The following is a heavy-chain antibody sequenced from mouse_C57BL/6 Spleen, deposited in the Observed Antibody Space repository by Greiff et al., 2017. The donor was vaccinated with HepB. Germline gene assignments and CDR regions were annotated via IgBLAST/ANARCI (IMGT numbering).Heavy chain of an antibody. CDR2: ISSGGDYI. Sequence: EVHLVESGEGLVKPGGSLKLSCAASGFTFSSYAMSWVRQTPEKRLEWVAYISSGGDYIYYADTVKGRFTISRDNARNTLYLQMSSLKSEDTAMYYCTREGLLLRSHAMDYWGQGTSVTVSS. CDR3: TREGLLLRSHAMDY. CDR1: GFTFSSYA. V-gene: IGHV5-9-1*02. J-gene: IGHJ4*01. D-gene: IGHD1-1*01.